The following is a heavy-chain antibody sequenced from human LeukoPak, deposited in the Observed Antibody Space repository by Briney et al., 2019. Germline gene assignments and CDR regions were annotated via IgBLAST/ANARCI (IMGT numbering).Heavy chain of an antibody. CDR2: INPNSGGT. CDR3: ARDGPLWFGEFPTHDY. CDR1: GYTFTGYY. Sequence: ASVKVSCKASGYTFTGYYMHWVRQAPGQGLEWMGWINPNSGGTNYAQKFQGRVTMTRDTSISTAYMELSRLRSDDTAVYYRARDGPLWFGEFPTHDYWGQGTLVTVSS. J-gene: IGHJ4*02. D-gene: IGHD3-10*01. V-gene: IGHV1-2*02.